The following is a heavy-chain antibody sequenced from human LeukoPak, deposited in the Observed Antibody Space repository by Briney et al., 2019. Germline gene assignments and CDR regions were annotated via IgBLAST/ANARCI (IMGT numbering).Heavy chain of an antibody. CDR2: ISWNSGSI. V-gene: IGHV3-9*01. D-gene: IGHD6-13*01. J-gene: IGHJ4*02. Sequence: GGSLRLSCAASGFTVSSNYMSWVRQVPGKGLEWVSGISWNSGSIGYADSVKGRFTISRDNAKNSLYLQMNSLRAEDTAVYYCARVTSSSWYGGSWDYWGQGTLVTVSS. CDR3: ARVTSSSWYGGSWDY. CDR1: GFTVSSNY.